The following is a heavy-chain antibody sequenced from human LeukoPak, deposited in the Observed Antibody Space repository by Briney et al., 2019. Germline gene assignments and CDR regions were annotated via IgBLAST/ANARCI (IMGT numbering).Heavy chain of an antibody. CDR2: IKQDGSEK. V-gene: IGHV3-7*01. CDR1: GFTISNYW. CDR3: AGDRGGLGDS. J-gene: IGHJ4*02. Sequence: PGGSLRLSCAASGFTISNYWMSWVRQAPGQGLEWVANIKQDGSEKYYVDSVKGRFTISRDNAKNSLYLQMNSLRAEDTAVYYCAGDRGGLGDSWGQGTLVIVSS. D-gene: IGHD3/OR15-3a*01.